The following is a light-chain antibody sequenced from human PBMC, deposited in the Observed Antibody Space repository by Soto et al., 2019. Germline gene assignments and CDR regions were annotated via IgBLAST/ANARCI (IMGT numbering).Light chain of an antibody. Sequence: DIQMTQSPPSLSASVGDRVTITCRASQSISSHLNWYQQKPGKAPKFPIYGASSLESGVPSRFSGSGSGTDFTLTISSLQPEDFATYYCQQSSSTPLTFGGGTKVEIQ. CDR2: GAS. CDR3: QQSSSTPLT. J-gene: IGKJ4*01. CDR1: QSISSH. V-gene: IGKV1-39*01.